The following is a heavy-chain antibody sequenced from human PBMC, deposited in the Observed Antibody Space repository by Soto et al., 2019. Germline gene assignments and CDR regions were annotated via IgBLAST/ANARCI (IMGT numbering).Heavy chain of an antibody. D-gene: IGHD2-15*01. Sequence: LSRTCTVSGGSIANNNYFWGWVRQPPGKGLEWIGSAAYSGGTYKNPSLKSRVTVSVDTSKNQFSLKLTSVTAADTAVYYCAKVVVGATSHSDFDFWGQGTLVGVS. CDR1: GGSIANNNYF. CDR3: AKVVVGATSHSDFDF. V-gene: IGHV4-39*01. J-gene: IGHJ4*02. CDR2: AAYSGGT.